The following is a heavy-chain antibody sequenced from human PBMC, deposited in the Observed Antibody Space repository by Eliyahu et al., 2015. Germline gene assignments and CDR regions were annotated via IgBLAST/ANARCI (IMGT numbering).Heavy chain of an antibody. J-gene: IGHJ5*02. CDR3: AHSEGSGSWDWFDP. V-gene: IGHV2-5*01. Sequence: QITLKESGPTLVKPTQTLTLTCTFSGFSLXTXGXGVGWIRQPPGKALEWLALIYWNDDKRYSPSLKSRLTITKDTSKNQVVLTMTNMDPVDTATYYCAHSEGSGSWDWFDPWGQGTLDTVSS. D-gene: IGHD3-10*01. CDR1: GFSLXTXGXG. CDR2: IYWNDDK.